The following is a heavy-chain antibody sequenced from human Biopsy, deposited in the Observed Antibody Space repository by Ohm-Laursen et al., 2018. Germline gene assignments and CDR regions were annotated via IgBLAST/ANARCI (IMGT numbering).Heavy chain of an antibody. CDR2: ISFDGSDQ. CDR3: VKDRGAAGTDYYYGMDV. J-gene: IGHJ6*02. Sequence: SLRLSCAASRFTFSTYGMHWVRQAPGKGLEWVAVISFDGSDQKYADSVKGRFTISRDNSKNTLYLQMNSLRAEDTAVFYCVKDRGAAGTDYYYGMDVWGQGTTVSVSS. V-gene: IGHV3-30*18. CDR1: RFTFSTYG. D-gene: IGHD3-10*01.